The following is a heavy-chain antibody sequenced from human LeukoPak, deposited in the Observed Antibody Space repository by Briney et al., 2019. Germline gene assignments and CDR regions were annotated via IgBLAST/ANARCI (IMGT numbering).Heavy chain of an antibody. D-gene: IGHD5-24*01. J-gene: IGHJ4*02. CDR3: ARERDEGFDY. CDR1: GFTFSSYA. V-gene: IGHV3-23*01. Sequence: GGSLRLSCAASGFTFSSYAMSWVRQAPGKGLEWVSAISGSGGSTYYADSVKGRFTISRDNARNSLYLQMNSLKAEDTAVYYCARERDEGFDYWGQGTLVTVSS. CDR2: ISGSGGST.